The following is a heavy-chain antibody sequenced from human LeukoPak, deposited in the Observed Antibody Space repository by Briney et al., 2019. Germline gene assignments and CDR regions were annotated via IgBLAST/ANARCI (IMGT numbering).Heavy chain of an antibody. Sequence: KPSETLSLTCAVSGVSITSYYWTWIRLPPGKGLEWIAYIYHTGSTNYNPSLSSRVTISVDTSKNQFSLKLSSVTAADTAFYYCAAYRFRGDTHYFDYWGQGILVTVSS. CDR2: IYHTGST. V-gene: IGHV4-59*01. CDR3: AAYRFRGDTHYFDY. D-gene: IGHD3-10*01. CDR1: GVSITSYY. J-gene: IGHJ4*02.